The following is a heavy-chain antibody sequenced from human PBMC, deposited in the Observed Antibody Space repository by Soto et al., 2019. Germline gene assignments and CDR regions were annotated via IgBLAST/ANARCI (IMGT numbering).Heavy chain of an antibody. CDR3: AREEFGELFRFDY. V-gene: IGHV4-34*01. CDR1: GGSFSGYY. D-gene: IGHD3-10*01. CDR2: INHSGST. Sequence: QVQLQQWGAGLLKSSETLSLPCGVYGGSFSGYYWSWIRQPPGKGLEWIGEINHSGSTNYNPSLKSRVTMSVDTSKNQFSLKLSSVTAADTAVYYCAREEFGELFRFDYWGQGTLVTVSS. J-gene: IGHJ4*02.